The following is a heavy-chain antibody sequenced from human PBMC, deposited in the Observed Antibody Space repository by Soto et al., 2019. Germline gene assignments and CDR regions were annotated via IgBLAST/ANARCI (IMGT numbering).Heavy chain of an antibody. CDR3: ARVRNGDWYFDY. D-gene: IGHD4-17*01. Sequence: EVQLVESGGGLVQPGGSLRLSCAASGFTFTDYWMHWVRQVPGTGLVWVSRINTDGSTTTYADSVQGRFTISRDNAKNTLHLQMTGLRPEDTAVYFCARVRNGDWYFDYGGQGTLVTISS. CDR1: GFTFTDYW. V-gene: IGHV3-74*01. CDR2: INTDGSTT. J-gene: IGHJ4*02.